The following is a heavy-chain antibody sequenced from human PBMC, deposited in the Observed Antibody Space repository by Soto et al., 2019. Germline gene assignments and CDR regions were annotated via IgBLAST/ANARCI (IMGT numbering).Heavy chain of an antibody. V-gene: IGHV3-30-3*01. CDR1: GFTFSDYA. D-gene: IGHD3-10*01. CDR3: AKDFGWGNYHNAPHFDR. CDR2: ISSDGGNR. Sequence: HPGGSLRLSCAASGFTFSDYALHWVRQAPGKGLEWVTVISSDGGNRYYADSVKGRFTISRDNFNNMLYLQMNSLRAEDTAVYYCAKDFGWGNYHNAPHFDRWGQGVLVSVSS. J-gene: IGHJ4*02.